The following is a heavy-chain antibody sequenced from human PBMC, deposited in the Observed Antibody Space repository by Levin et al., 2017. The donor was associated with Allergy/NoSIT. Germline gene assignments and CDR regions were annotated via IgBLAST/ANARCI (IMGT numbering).Heavy chain of an antibody. D-gene: IGHD1-26*01. V-gene: IGHV4-59*01. CDR2: IYYIGST. CDR1: GGSISSYY. Sequence: SETLSLTCTVSGGSISSYYWSWIRQPPGKGLEWIGYIYYIGSTNYNPSLKSRVTISVDTSKNQFSLRLTSVTAADTAVYYCARDRVIVGTTNYFYGMDGWGQGTTVTVSS. CDR3: ARDRVIVGTTNYFYGMDG. J-gene: IGHJ6*02.